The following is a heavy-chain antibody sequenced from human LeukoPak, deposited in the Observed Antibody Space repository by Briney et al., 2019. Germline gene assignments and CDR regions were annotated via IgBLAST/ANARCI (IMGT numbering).Heavy chain of an antibody. V-gene: IGHV3-48*01. CDR2: ISSSSSTI. CDR1: GFTFSSYS. Sequence: GGSLRLSCAASGFTFSSYSMNWVRQAPGKGLEWVSYISSSSSTIYYADSVKGRFTISRDNAKNSLYLQMNSLRAEDAAVYYCARVKELESYAGGDYWGQGTLVTVSS. D-gene: IGHD1-1*01. J-gene: IGHJ4*02. CDR3: ARVKELESYAGGDY.